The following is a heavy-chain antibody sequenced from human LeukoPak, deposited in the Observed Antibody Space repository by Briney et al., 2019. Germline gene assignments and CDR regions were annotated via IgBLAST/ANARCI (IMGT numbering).Heavy chain of an antibody. J-gene: IGHJ4*02. CDR1: GGSISSYY. V-gene: IGHV4-59*04. CDR2: IYHSGST. Sequence: SETLSLTCTVSGGSISSYYWSWIRQPPGKGLEWIGYIYHSGSTYYNPSLKSRVTISVDRSKNQFSLKLSSVTAADTAVYYCAGSGWYLASFDYWGQGTLVTVSS. CDR3: AGSGWYLASFDY. D-gene: IGHD6-19*01.